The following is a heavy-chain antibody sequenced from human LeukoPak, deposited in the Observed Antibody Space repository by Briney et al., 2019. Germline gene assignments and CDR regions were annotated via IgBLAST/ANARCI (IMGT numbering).Heavy chain of an antibody. CDR3: ARRGYYDSTGDFDT. CDR2: IYHSGGT. V-gene: IGHV4-30-2*01. D-gene: IGHD3-22*01. Sequence: SQTLSLTCAVSGGSISSGGYSWSWIRQPPGKGLEWIGYIYHSGGTYYNPSLKSRVTISVDRSKNQFSLKLSSVTAADTAVYYCARRGYYDSTGDFDTWGQGTLVTVSS. CDR1: GGSISSGGYS. J-gene: IGHJ5*02.